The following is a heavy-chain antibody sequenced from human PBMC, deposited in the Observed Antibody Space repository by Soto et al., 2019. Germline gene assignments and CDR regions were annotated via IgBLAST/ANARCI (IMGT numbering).Heavy chain of an antibody. CDR2: ISPSGSP. V-gene: IGHV4-30-2*01. Sequence: QVQLQESGSRLVRPSQTVSLTCSVSGGSVNSGGYSWSWIRQPPGKGLEWIGFISPSGSPAYNPSLKSRCTISVDRSNNQISLELSSVTAADTAVYYCTRGVLAWGPGTRVTVSS. J-gene: IGHJ5*02. D-gene: IGHD2-8*01. CDR3: TRGVLA. CDR1: GGSVNSGGYS.